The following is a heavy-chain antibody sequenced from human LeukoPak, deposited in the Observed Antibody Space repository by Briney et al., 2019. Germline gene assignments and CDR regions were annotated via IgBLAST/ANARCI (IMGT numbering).Heavy chain of an antibody. CDR2: IYHSGST. D-gene: IGHD3-10*01. Sequence: SQTLSLTCAVSGGSISSGGYSWSWIRQPPGKGLEWIGYIYHSGSTYYNPSLKGRVTISVDRSKNQFSLKLSSVTAADTAVYYCASDSYYYGSGSYVYWGQGTLVTVSS. V-gene: IGHV4-30-2*01. CDR3: ASDSYYYGSGSYVY. J-gene: IGHJ4*02. CDR1: GGSISSGGYS.